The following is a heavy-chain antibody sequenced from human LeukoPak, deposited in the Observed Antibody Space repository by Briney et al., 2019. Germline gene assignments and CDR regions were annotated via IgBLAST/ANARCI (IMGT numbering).Heavy chain of an antibody. Sequence: ASVKVSCKASGYTFTSYGISWVQQAPGQGLEWMGWISAYNGNTNYAQKLQGRVTMTTDTSTSTAYMELRSLRSDDTAVYYCAREIAAAEGSNWFDPWGQGTLVTVSS. D-gene: IGHD6-13*01. CDR1: GYTFTSYG. CDR3: AREIAAAEGSNWFDP. CDR2: ISAYNGNT. J-gene: IGHJ5*02. V-gene: IGHV1-18*01.